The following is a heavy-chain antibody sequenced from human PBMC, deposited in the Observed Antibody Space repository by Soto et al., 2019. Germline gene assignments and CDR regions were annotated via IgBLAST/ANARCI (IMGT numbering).Heavy chain of an antibody. CDR3: ARQRRLRSSGPNWFDP. CDR2: ISAYNGNT. V-gene: IGHV1-18*01. Sequence: ASVKVSCKASGYTFTSYGISWVRQAPGQGLEWMGWISAYNGNTNYAQKLQGRVTISVDTSKNQFSLKLSSVTAADTAVYYCARQRRLRSSGPNWFDPWGQGTLLTVSS. CDR1: GYTFTSYG. J-gene: IGHJ5*02. D-gene: IGHD3-3*01.